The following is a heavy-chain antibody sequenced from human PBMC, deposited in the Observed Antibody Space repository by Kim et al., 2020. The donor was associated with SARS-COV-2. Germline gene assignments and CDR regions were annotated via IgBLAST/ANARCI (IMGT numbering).Heavy chain of an antibody. V-gene: IGHV4-34*01. Sequence: SETLSLTCAVYGGSFSGYYWSWIRQPPGKGLEWIGEINHSGSTNYNPSLKSRVTISVDTSKNQFSLKLSSVTAADTAVYYCARLRRDYYGGKHQPDYWGQGTLVTVSS. CDR1: GGSFSGYY. CDR2: INHSGST. CDR3: ARLRRDYYGGKHQPDY. J-gene: IGHJ4*02. D-gene: IGHD4-17*01.